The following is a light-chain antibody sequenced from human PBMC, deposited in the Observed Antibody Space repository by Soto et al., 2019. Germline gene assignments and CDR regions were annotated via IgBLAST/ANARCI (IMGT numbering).Light chain of an antibody. V-gene: IGKV3D-20*02. Sequence: EIVLTQSPGTLSLSPGERATLSCRASQSVSSSYLAWYQQKPGQAPRLLIYGASSRATGIPDRLSGSGSGTDFTLTISSLEPEDFAVYYCQQRSNWPLTFGGGTKVDIK. J-gene: IGKJ4*01. CDR3: QQRSNWPLT. CDR1: QSVSSSY. CDR2: GAS.